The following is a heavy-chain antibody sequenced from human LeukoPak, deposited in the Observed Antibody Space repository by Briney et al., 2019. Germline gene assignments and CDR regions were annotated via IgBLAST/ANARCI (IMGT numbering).Heavy chain of an antibody. CDR3: ARAGPEYQLLNFDY. Sequence: SETLSLTRAVYGGSFSGYYWSWIRQPPGKGLEWIGEINHSGSTNYNPSLKSRVTISVDTSKNQFSLKLSSVTAADTAVYYCARAGPEYQLLNFDYWGQGTLVTVSS. CDR2: INHSGST. J-gene: IGHJ4*02. D-gene: IGHD2-2*01. CDR1: GGSFSGYY. V-gene: IGHV4-34*01.